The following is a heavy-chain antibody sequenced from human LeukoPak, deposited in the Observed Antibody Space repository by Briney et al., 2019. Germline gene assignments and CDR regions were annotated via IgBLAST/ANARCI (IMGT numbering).Heavy chain of an antibody. J-gene: IGHJ4*02. CDR1: GFILSGYW. CDR3: ARGGYSFDY. D-gene: IGHD5-12*01. CDR2: LHADGNEK. V-gene: IGHV3-7*01. Sequence: PGGSLLLSCAAYGFILSGYWMSWVRQAPGKGLEWVARLHADGNEKYFVHSVKGRFTVSRDNAKNSLYLQMNSLRVEDTAVYYCARGGYSFDYLGQGTLVTVSS.